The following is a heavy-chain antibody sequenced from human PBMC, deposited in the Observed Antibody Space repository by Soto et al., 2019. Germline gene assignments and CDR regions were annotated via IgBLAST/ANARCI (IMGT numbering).Heavy chain of an antibody. V-gene: IGHV4-30-2*01. D-gene: IGHD2-2*02. CDR1: GGSISSGAYS. J-gene: IGHJ4*02. Sequence: QLQLQESGSGLVKPSQTLSLTCAVSGGSISSGAYSWNWIRQPPGKGLEWIGYIYHSGSTYYNPSRKSRVTISVDTSKNQFSLRLRSVTAADTAAYYCARAGPATAIHDYWGQGTLVTVSS. CDR2: IYHSGST. CDR3: ARAGPATAIHDY.